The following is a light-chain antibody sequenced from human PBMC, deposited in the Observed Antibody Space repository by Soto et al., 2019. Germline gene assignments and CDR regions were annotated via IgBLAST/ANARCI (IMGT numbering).Light chain of an antibody. CDR3: QQYTTYWT. V-gene: IGKV1-5*01. Sequence: SQMPQSTSTLSASLGDRVTITFRASQGISRWLAWYQQRPGKAPKLLIYDASTLHSGVSSRFSGSGSGTEFTLTISSLQPNDSATYYCQQYTTYWTFAQGTKVDIK. CDR2: DAS. CDR1: QGISRW. J-gene: IGKJ1*01.